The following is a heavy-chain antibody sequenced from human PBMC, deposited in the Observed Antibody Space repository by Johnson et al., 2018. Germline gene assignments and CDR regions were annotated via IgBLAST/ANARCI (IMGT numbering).Heavy chain of an antibody. CDR1: GFTFSTYS. CDR2: ISGSGTNI. CDR3: VRTGRMDV. V-gene: IGHV3-48*01. J-gene: IGHJ6*03. D-gene: IGHD1-14*01. Sequence: EVQLLESGGGLVQPGGSLRLSCAASGFTFSTYSMNWVRQAPGQGLEWVSYISGSGTNIYYPDYVKGRFTISRDNAKNSLYLQMNSLRGEDTSVYYCVRTGRMDVWGKGTTVTVSS.